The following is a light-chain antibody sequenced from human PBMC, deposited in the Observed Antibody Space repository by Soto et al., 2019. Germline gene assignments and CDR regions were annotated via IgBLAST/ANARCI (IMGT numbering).Light chain of an antibody. CDR3: QQRSSWPIT. J-gene: IGKJ5*01. CDR1: QSVSRY. Sequence: ESLLTQAPATLSLSPVERATLSCRASQSVSRYLAWYQQKPGQAPRLLIYDASNRATGIPARFSGSGSGTDFTLTISSLEPEDFAVYYCQQRSSWPITFGQGTRLEIK. V-gene: IGKV3-11*01. CDR2: DAS.